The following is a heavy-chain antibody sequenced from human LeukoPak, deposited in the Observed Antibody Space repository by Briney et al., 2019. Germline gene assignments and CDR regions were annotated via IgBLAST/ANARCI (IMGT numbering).Heavy chain of an antibody. V-gene: IGHV3-23*01. CDR2: ISHNGGTT. J-gene: IGHJ4*02. CDR1: GFTFSSYA. Sequence: GGSLRLSCAASGFTFSSYAMSWVRQAPGKGLEWVSGISHNGGTTYYADSVKGRFTISRDNSKNTLFLQMNSLRAEDTAIYYCAKASWGGATTTYFDYWGQGTLVTVSS. CDR3: AKASWGGATTTYFDY. D-gene: IGHD1-26*01.